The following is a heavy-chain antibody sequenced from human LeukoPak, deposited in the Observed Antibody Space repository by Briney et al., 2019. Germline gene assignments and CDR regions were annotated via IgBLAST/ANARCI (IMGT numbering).Heavy chain of an antibody. CDR1: GFTFSSYA. Sequence: GGSLRLSCAASGFTFSSYAMSWVRQAPGKGLEWVSAISGRGGSTYYADSVKGRFTISRDNSKNTLYLQMNSLRAEDTAVYYCAKDRIVVVPAAIPFDYWGQGTLVTVSS. J-gene: IGHJ4*02. CDR2: ISGRGGST. CDR3: AKDRIVVVPAAIPFDY. V-gene: IGHV3-23*01. D-gene: IGHD2-2*02.